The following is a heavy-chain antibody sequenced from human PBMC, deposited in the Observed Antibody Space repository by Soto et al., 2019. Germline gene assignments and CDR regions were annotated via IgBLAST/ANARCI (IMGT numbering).Heavy chain of an antibody. CDR3: ARVGDIVVVPAAMNAFDI. CDR2: INYSGST. D-gene: IGHD2-2*01. V-gene: IGHV4-34*01. CDR1: GGSFSGYY. J-gene: IGHJ3*02. Sequence: SETLSLTCAVYGGSFSGYYWSWIRQPPGKGLEWIGDINYSGSTNYNPSLKSRVTISVDTSKNQFSLKLSSVTAADTAVYYCARVGDIVVVPAAMNAFDIWGQGTMVTVSS.